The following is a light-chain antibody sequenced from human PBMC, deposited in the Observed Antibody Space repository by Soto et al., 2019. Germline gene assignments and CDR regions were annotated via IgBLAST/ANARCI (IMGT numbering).Light chain of an antibody. V-gene: IGKV3-15*01. J-gene: IGKJ1*01. Sequence: EIVMTQSPAPLSVSPRERATLSCRASQSVSSNLAWYQQKPGQAPRLRIYGASTRATGIPARFSGSGSGTECTLTISSLQSEDFAVYYCQQYNNWPWMFGQGTKVDIK. CDR1: QSVSSN. CDR3: QQYNNWPWM. CDR2: GAS.